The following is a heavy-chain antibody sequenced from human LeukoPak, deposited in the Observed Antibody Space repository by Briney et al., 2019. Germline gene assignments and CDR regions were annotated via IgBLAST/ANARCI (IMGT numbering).Heavy chain of an antibody. D-gene: IGHD4-17*01. Sequence: LRLSCAASGFTFSDYYVSWIRQPPGKGLEWIGSIYYSGSTYYNPSLKSRVTISVDTSKNQFSLKLSSVTAADTAVYYCARGAGYYGDEFAYWGQGTLVTVSS. V-gene: IGHV4-38-2*01. J-gene: IGHJ4*02. CDR3: ARGAGYYGDEFAY. CDR2: IYYSGST. CDR1: GFTFSDYY.